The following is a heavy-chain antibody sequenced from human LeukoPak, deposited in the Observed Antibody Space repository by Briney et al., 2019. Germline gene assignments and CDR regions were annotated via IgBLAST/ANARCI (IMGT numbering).Heavy chain of an antibody. V-gene: IGHV4-34*01. J-gene: IGHJ5*02. D-gene: IGHD3-10*01. CDR2: INHSGTT. CDR3: ARRYGSGSYYNWFDP. CDR1: GGSFSGYY. Sequence: SETLSLTCAVYGGSFSGYYWSWIRQSPGKGLEWIGEINHSGTTNYNPSLKSRVTISVDTSKNQFSLKLSSVTAADTAVYYCARRYGSGSYYNWFDPWGQGTLVTVS.